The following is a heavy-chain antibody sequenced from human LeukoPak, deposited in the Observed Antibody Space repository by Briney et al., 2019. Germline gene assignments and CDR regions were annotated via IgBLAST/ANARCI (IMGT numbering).Heavy chain of an antibody. CDR2: ISSSGSTI. V-gene: IGHV3-48*03. J-gene: IGHJ4*02. Sequence: PGGSLRLYCAASGFTFSSYEMNWVRQAPGKGLEWVSYISSSGSTIYYADSVKGRFTISRDNAKNSLYLQMNSLRAEDTAVYYCATLWFGYAYWGQGTLVTVSS. CDR3: ATLWFGYAY. D-gene: IGHD3-10*01. CDR1: GFTFSSYE.